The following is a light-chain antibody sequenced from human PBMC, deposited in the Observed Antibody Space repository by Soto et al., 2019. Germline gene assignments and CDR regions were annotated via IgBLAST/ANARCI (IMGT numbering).Light chain of an antibody. J-gene: IGKJ1*01. CDR2: DAS. CDR1: QNVDKW. CDR3: QQYHTLVT. Sequence: DIQMTQSPSTLSASVGDRVTITCRASQNVDKWLAWYQQKPGKAPKLLIYDASTLESGVPSRFSGGRSGTQFTLAVSSLQPDDFASYYCQQYHTLVTFGQGTKVDFK. V-gene: IGKV1-5*01.